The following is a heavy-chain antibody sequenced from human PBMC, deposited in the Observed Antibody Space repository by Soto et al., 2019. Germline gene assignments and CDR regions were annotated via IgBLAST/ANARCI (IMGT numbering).Heavy chain of an antibody. CDR3: ARDSGHYYRSDAFDK. V-gene: IGHV1-46*01. D-gene: IGHD1-26*01. J-gene: IGHJ3*02. CDR2: IDPSGGST. CDR1: GYTFTASY. Sequence: QVQLVQSGAEVKKPGASVKVSCKAAGYTFTASYMHWVRQAPGQGLERMGIIDPSGGSTSYSQKFQGRVTMTRDKSTSTVYMELNSLRSEDTAVFYCARDSGHYYRSDAFDKWGQGTMVTVSS.